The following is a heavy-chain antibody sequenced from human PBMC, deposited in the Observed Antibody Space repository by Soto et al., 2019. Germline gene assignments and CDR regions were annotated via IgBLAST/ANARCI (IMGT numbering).Heavy chain of an antibody. CDR3: ARKERVAARPHYCYGMDV. J-gene: IGHJ6*02. CDR2: IYPGDYDT. V-gene: IGHV5-51*01. Sequence: GESLKISCKGSGYSFTSYWIVLVRQMPGKGLEWMGIIYPGDYDTRYSPSFPGQVTISADKSISTAYLQWSSLKASDTARYYCARKERVAARPHYCYGMDVWGQGTTVTVSS. CDR1: GYSFTSYW. D-gene: IGHD6-6*01.